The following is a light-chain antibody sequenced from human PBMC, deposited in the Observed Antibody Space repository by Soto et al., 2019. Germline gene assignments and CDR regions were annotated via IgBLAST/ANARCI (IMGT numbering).Light chain of an antibody. CDR3: QQYYSTPWT. Sequence: DIVLTQSPDSLAVSLGERATINCKSSQSGFYSSNNKNYLTWYQQKPGQPPKLLIYWASTRESGVPDRFSGSGSGTDFPLPISSLQAEDVAVYYCQQYYSTPWTFGQGTKVEIK. CDR1: QSGFYSSNNKNY. J-gene: IGKJ1*01. V-gene: IGKV4-1*01. CDR2: WAS.